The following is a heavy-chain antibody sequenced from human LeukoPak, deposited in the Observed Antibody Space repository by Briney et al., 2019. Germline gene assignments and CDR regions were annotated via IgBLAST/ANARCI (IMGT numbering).Heavy chain of an antibody. V-gene: IGHV3-15*01. CDR1: GFTFSNAW. D-gene: IGHD6-19*01. J-gene: IGHJ4*02. CDR2: IKSKTDGGTT. CDR3: AIRLAVAYN. Sequence: PGGSLRLSCATYGFTFSNAWMSWVRQAPGKGLEWVDRIKSKTDGGTTDYDAPVKGRFTISRDDSKHTLYLQMNSLKPEDRAVYYCAIRLAVAYNWGRGTRVSVSS.